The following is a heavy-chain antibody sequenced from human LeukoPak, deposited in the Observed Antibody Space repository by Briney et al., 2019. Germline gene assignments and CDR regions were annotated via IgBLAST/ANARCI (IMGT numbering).Heavy chain of an antibody. CDR2: IYYIGTT. Sequence: PSETLSLTCTVSGDSIINYYWSWIRQPPGKGLEWIGYIYYIGTTNYNPSLKSRVTISIDTSKNQFSVKLSSVTAADTAVYYCAREGVGSSGYYPFDYWGQGILVTVSS. V-gene: IGHV4-59*13. CDR3: AREGVGSSGYYPFDY. CDR1: GDSIINYY. D-gene: IGHD3-22*01. J-gene: IGHJ4*02.